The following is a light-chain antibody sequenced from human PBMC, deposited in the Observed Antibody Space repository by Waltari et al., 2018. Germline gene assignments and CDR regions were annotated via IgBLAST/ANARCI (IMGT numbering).Light chain of an antibody. CDR3: SSRDISGDVV. Sequence: SSELTQDPAVSVALVQTVRITCHGGILRTFYANWCRHKQDQAPELVIYGKNNRPSGIPVRFSASSSGTTTSLTITGAQAEDEADYYCSSRDISGDVVFGGGTELTVL. J-gene: IGLJ2*01. V-gene: IGLV3-19*01. CDR1: ILRTFY. CDR2: GKN.